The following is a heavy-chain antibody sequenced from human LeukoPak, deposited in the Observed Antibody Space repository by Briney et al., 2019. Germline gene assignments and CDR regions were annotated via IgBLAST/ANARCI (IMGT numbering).Heavy chain of an antibody. Sequence: PGGALTLTCAASGLTFSSYWMDWVRQAPGKGLVWVSRINSDGRSTSYADSVKGGFTISRDNAKNTLYLQMTSLRADHTAVYYCARAWYYYDSGGLLYWGQGTLVSVSS. V-gene: IGHV3-74*01. D-gene: IGHD3-22*01. CDR3: ARAWYYYDSGGLLY. J-gene: IGHJ4*02. CDR2: INSDGRST. CDR1: GLTFSSYW.